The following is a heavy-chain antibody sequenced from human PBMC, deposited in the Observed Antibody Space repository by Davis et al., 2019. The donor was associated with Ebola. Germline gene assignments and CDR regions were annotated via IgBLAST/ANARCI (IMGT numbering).Heavy chain of an antibody. Sequence: GESLKISCKGSGYSFTSYWIGWVRQMPGKGLECMGIIFPGDSDTRYSPSFQGQVTISADKSISTAYLQWSSLKASDTAIYYCARGTNGYNPGGYFDSWGQGTLVTVS. V-gene: IGHV5-51*01. CDR1: GYSFTSYW. CDR3: ARGTNGYNPGGYFDS. J-gene: IGHJ4*02. CDR2: IFPGDSDT. D-gene: IGHD5-24*01.